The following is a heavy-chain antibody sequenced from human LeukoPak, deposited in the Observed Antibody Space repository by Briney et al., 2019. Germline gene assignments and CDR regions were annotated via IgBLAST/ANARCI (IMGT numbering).Heavy chain of an antibody. CDR3: AQSPKIVTTPRFDY. CDR2: ISGSLGST. CDR1: GFTFSSYA. Sequence: PGGSLRLSCAASGFTFSSYAMSWVRQAPGKGLEWVSTISGSLGSTYYADSVEGRFTISRDNSKNTMSLQLNSLRAEDTAVYYCAQSPKIVTTPRFDYWGQGTLVTVSS. V-gene: IGHV3-23*01. J-gene: IGHJ4*02. D-gene: IGHD5-12*01.